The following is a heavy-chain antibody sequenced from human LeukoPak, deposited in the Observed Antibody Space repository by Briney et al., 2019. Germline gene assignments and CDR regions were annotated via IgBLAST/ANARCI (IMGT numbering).Heavy chain of an antibody. CDR2: INPNSGGT. CDR3: ARSAYYDSSGPRWVEYYFDY. D-gene: IGHD3-22*01. V-gene: IGHV1-2*02. J-gene: IGHJ4*02. Sequence: GASVKVSCKASGYTFTGYYMHWVRQAPGQGLEWMGWINPNSGGTNYAQKFQGRVTMTRDTSISTAYMELSRLRSDDTAVYYCARSAYYDSSGPRWVEYYFDYWGQGTLVTVSS. CDR1: GYTFTGYY.